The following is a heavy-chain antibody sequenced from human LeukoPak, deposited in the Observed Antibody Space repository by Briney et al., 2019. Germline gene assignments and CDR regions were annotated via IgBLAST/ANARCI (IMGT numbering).Heavy chain of an antibody. J-gene: IGHJ6*02. CDR3: ARVQIAVAGTYYYYYYGMDV. D-gene: IGHD6-19*01. V-gene: IGHV4-34*01. Sequence: SETLSLTCAVYGGSFSGYYWSWIRQPPGKGLEWIGEINHSGSTNYNPSLKSRVTISVDMSKNQFSLKLSSVTAADTAVYYCARVQIAVAGTYYYYYYGMDVWGQGTTVTVSS. CDR2: INHSGST. CDR1: GGSFSGYY.